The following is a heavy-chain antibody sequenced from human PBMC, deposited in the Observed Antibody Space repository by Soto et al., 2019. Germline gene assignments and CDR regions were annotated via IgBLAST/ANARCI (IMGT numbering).Heavy chain of an antibody. CDR3: ARGGPNIAVAGHDAFDI. CDR2: ISAYNGNT. V-gene: IGHV1-18*01. CDR1: GYTFTSYG. J-gene: IGHJ3*02. Sequence: ASVKVSCKASGYTFTSYGISWVRQAPGQGLEWMGWISAYNGNTNYAQKLQGRVTMTTDTSTSTAYMELRSLRSDDTAVYYCARGGPNIAVAGHDAFDIWGQGTMVTVSS. D-gene: IGHD6-19*01.